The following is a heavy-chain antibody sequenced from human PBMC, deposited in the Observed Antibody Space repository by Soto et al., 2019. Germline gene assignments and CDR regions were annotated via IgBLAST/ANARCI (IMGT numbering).Heavy chain of an antibody. Sequence: PSETLSLTXAVYGGSFSGYYWSWIRQPPGKGLEWIGEINHSGSTNYNPSLKSRVTISVDTSKNQFSLRLSSVTAADTAVYYCARSNSSSSRVDFDYWGQGTLVTVSS. CDR1: GGSFSGYY. CDR2: INHSGST. D-gene: IGHD6-6*01. J-gene: IGHJ4*02. V-gene: IGHV4-34*01. CDR3: ARSNSSSSRVDFDY.